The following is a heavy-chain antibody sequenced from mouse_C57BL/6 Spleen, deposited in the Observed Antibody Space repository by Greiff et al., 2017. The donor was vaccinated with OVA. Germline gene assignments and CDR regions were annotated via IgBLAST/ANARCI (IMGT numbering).Heavy chain of an antibody. CDR2: ISSGGDYI. D-gene: IGHD2-5*01. CDR3: TRVDSNYSFAY. J-gene: IGHJ3*01. Sequence: DVHLVESGEGLVKPGGSLKLSCAASGFTFSSYAMSWVRQTPEKRLEWVAYISSGGDYIYYADTVKGRFTISRDNARNTLYLQMSSLKSEDTAMYYCTRVDSNYSFAYWGQGTLVTVSA. CDR1: GFTFSSYA. V-gene: IGHV5-9-1*02.